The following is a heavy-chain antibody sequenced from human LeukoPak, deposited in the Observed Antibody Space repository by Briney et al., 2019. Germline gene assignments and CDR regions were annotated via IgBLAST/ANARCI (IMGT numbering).Heavy chain of an antibody. CDR1: GFTFGDYL. D-gene: IGHD6-19*01. J-gene: IGHJ4*02. CDR3: SRGSGWLSVY. V-gene: IGHV3-49*03. Sequence: GGSLRLSCTASGFTFGDYLMSWFRQAPGEGLEWIGFISGGTTEYAASVKGRFTISRDDSTSIAYLQMNSLTTEDTAVYYCSRGSGWLSVYWGQGALVTVSS. CDR2: ISGGTT.